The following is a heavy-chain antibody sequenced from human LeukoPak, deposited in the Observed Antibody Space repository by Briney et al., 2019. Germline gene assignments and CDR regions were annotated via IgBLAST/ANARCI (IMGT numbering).Heavy chain of an antibody. CDR1: GFTFSSYA. CDR3: TTDPRH. J-gene: IGHJ4*02. Sequence: GGSLRLSCAASGFTFSSYAMSWVRQAPGKGLEWLGRIKSKTNGGTIDFAAPVKGRFTISRDDSKSTLYLQMNSLRTEDTAIYYCTTDPRHWGQGTLVTVSS. CDR2: IKSKTNGGTI. V-gene: IGHV3-15*01.